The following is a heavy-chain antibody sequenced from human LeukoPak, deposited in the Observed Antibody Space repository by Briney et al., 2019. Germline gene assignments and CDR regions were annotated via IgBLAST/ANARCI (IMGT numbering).Heavy chain of an antibody. CDR1: GFTFSSYG. CDR3: AKSGTRGPCRPSYFFFLMDV. V-gene: IGHV3-23*01. D-gene: IGHD2/OR15-2a*01. J-gene: IGHJ6*04. Sequence: PGGSLRLSCAASGFTFSSYGMSWVRQAPGKGLEWVSTISDNGSGTYYADSAQGRFTIFRNNTKNTLYLQMNSLRVEDTAVYLYAKSGTRGPCRPSYFFFLMDVWGKGTKVTIPP. CDR2: ISDNGSGT.